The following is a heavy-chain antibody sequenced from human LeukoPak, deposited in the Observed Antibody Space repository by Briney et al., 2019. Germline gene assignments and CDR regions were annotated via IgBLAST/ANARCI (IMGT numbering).Heavy chain of an antibody. CDR2: INTNTGNP. D-gene: IGHD3-9*01. CDR1: GYTFTSYA. J-gene: IGHJ6*02. Sequence: RASVKVSCKASGYTFTSYAMNWARQAPGQGLEWMGWINTNTGNPTYAQGFTGRFVFSLDTSVSTAYLQISSLKAEDTAVYYCARGDDILTGYYYGMDVWGQGTTVTVSS. V-gene: IGHV7-4-1*02. CDR3: ARGDDILTGYYYGMDV.